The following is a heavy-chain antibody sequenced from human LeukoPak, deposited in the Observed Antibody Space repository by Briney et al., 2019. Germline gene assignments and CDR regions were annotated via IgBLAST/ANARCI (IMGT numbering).Heavy chain of an antibody. V-gene: IGHV3-23*01. CDR2: ISGSGGST. CDR3: ARDQPIGYNYGYPFDN. CDR1: GFTFSSYA. J-gene: IGHJ4*02. D-gene: IGHD5-18*01. Sequence: RTGGSLRLSCAASGFTFSSYAMSWVRQAPGKGLEWVSAISGSGGSTYYADSVKGRFTISRDNSKNTLYLQMNSLRAEDTAVYYCARDQPIGYNYGYPFDNWGQGTLVTVSS.